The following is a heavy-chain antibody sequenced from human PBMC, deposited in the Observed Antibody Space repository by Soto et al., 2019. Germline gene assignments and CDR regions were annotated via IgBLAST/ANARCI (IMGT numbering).Heavy chain of an antibody. V-gene: IGHV3-9*01. CDR1: GFTFKDYA. CDR3: VKGGFTTPYHH. Sequence: EVQLVESGGGLVQPGRSLRLSCAASGFTFKDYAMHWVRQAPGKGLEWVSGISWNSNTILYSDAGKGRFTISRDNAKNSLYLQMNSLIPEDTALYYCVKGGFTTPYHHWGQGTLVTVPS. J-gene: IGHJ1*01. CDR2: ISWNSNTI. D-gene: IGHD4-4*01.